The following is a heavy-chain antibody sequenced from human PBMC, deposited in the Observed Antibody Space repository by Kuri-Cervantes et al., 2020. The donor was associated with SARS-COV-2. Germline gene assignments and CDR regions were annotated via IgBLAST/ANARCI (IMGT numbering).Heavy chain of an antibody. CDR1: GYSFTSYW. J-gene: IGHJ6*02. CDR3: VRPTTVTTEAMDV. CDR2: IDPSDSYT. Sequence: GESLKISCKGSGYSFTSYWISWVRQMPGKGLEWMGRIDPSDSYTNYSPSFQGHVTISADKSISTAYLQWSSLKASDTAMYYCVRPTTVTTEAMDVWGQGTTVTVSS. V-gene: IGHV5-10-1*01. D-gene: IGHD4-11*01.